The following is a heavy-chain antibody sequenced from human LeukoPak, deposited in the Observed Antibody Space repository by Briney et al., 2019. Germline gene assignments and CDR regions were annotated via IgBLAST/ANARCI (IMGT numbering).Heavy chain of an antibody. J-gene: IGHJ4*02. CDR1: GDSFTSVTDY. CDR3: AGERGEEYSSGWYKTNFFYN. V-gene: IGHV4-39*07. D-gene: IGHD6-19*01. CDR2: ADYSGGT. Sequence: PSETLSLTCTVSGDSFTSVTDYWAWIRQPPGKGLEWIATADYSGGTYYNPSLESRVAISADMSKNQISLQLTSVTGADTAAYYCAGERGEEYSSGWYKTNFFYNWGQGIRVTVSS.